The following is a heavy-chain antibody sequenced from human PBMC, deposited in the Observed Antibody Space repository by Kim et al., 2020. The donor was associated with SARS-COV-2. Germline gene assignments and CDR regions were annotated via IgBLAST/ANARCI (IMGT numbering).Heavy chain of an antibody. CDR3: ARTPSYYYGMDI. CDR2: K. V-gene: IGHV3-33*01. J-gene: IGHJ6*02. Sequence: KCYAAAVKGIFTISRSNSKNTLYLQVNSLRAGDTAVYYCARTPSYYYGMDIWGQGTTVTVSS.